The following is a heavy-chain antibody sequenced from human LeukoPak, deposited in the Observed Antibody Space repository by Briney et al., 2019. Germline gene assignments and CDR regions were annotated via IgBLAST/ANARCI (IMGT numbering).Heavy chain of an antibody. V-gene: IGHV1-18*01. CDR3: ARVSSSSWQTYYYYYMDV. CDR2: ISAYNGNT. J-gene: IGHJ6*03. D-gene: IGHD6-13*01. CDR1: GYTFTSYG. Sequence: GASVKVSCKASGYTFTSYGISWVRQPPGQGLEWMGWISAYNGNTNYAQKLQGRVTMTTNTSTSTAYMELRSLRSEDTAVYYCARVSSSSWQTYYYYYMDVWGKGTTVTISS.